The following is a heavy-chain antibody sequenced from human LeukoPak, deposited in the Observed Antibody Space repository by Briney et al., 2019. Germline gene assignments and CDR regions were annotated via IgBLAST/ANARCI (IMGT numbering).Heavy chain of an antibody. J-gene: IGHJ4*02. Sequence: ASVKVSCKASGYTFANYGISWVRQAPGQGLEWMGIINPSGGSTSYAQKFQGRVTMTRDMSTSTVYMELSSLRSEDTAVYYCARGRAQITFGGVILYWGQGTLVTVSS. CDR1: GYTFANYG. CDR3: ARGRAQITFGGVILY. D-gene: IGHD3-16*01. V-gene: IGHV1-46*01. CDR2: INPSGGST.